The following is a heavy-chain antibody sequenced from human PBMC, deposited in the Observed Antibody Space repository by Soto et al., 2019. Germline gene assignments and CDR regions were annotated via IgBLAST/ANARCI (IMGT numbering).Heavy chain of an antibody. J-gene: IGHJ4*02. Sequence: ASVKVSCKASGYRFTTHYIHWVRQAPGQGLEWMGRMNVGTGGTTYAHKFQGRVTMTRDTSIRTAYLEVSSVKSDDTAMYYCARDGNFALRGYSFGFDFWGQGTLVTVSS. CDR3: ARDGNFALRGYSFGFDF. V-gene: IGHV1-2*06. CDR1: GYRFTTHY. CDR2: MNVGTGGT. D-gene: IGHD5-18*01.